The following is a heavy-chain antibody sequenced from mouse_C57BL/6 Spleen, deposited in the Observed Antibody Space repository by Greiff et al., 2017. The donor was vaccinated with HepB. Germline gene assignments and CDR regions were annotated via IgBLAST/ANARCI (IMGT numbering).Heavy chain of an antibody. CDR3: ARHEAYDYFDY. D-gene: IGHD2-3*01. CDR1: GFTFSSYG. CDR2: ISSGGSYT. V-gene: IGHV5-6*01. Sequence: EVQLQESGGDLVKPGGSLKLSCAASGFTFSSYGMSWVRQTPDKRLEWVATISSGGSYTYYPDSVKGRFTISRDNAKNTLYLQMSRLKSEDTAMYYCARHEAYDYFDYWGQGTTLTVSS. J-gene: IGHJ2*01.